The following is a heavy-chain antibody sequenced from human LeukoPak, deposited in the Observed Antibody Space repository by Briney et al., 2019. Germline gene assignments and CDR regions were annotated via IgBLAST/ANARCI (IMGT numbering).Heavy chain of an antibody. CDR2: ISWNSGSI. CDR3: AKDQITMVRGPYAFDI. CDR1: GFTFDDYA. D-gene: IGHD3-10*01. V-gene: IGHV3-9*01. Sequence: PGRSLRLSCAASGFTFDDYAMHWVRHAPGKGLEWVSGISWNSGSIGYADSVKGRFTISRDNAKNSLYLQMNSLRAEDTAVYYCAKDQITMVRGPYAFDIWGQGTMVTVSS. J-gene: IGHJ3*02.